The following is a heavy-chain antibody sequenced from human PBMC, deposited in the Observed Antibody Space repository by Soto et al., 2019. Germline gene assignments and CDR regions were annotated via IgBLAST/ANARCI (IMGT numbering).Heavy chain of an antibody. Sequence: QAQLVQSGVEMKNVGASVKVSCKASGYTFTSYGISWVRQAPGQGLEWMGWISGFNDDTNHAQKFQGRVTVTKETSTSTAYMELRSLKSDDAAVYYCARSGSDYPARNWFGPWGQGTLVTVSS. CDR3: ARSGSDYPARNWFGP. D-gene: IGHD4-17*01. J-gene: IGHJ5*02. V-gene: IGHV1-18*01. CDR1: GYTFTSYG. CDR2: ISGFNDDT.